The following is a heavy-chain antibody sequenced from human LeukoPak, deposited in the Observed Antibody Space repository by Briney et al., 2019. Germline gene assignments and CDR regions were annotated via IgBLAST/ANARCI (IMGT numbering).Heavy chain of an antibody. CDR3: ARDQLYGDYSYFDY. CDR1: GYTFTSYG. CDR2: ISAYNGNT. D-gene: IGHD4-17*01. J-gene: IGHJ4*02. Sequence: ASVKVSCKASGYTFTSYGISWVRQAPGQGLEWMGWISAYNGNTNYAQELQGRVTMTTDTSTSTAYMELRSLRSDDTAVYYCARDQLYGDYSYFDYWGQGTLVTVSS. V-gene: IGHV1-18*01.